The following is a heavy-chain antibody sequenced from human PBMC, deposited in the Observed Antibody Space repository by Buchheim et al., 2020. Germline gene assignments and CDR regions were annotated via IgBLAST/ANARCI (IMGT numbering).Heavy chain of an antibody. CDR1: GFPFRDYW. V-gene: IGHV3-74*01. CDR2: MNQDGRTT. Sequence: EVQLVESGGGLVQPGGSLRLSCVVSGFPFRDYWMHWVRQAPGKGLVWVSRMNQDGRTTNYADSVKGRFTISRDNSKNTLYLQMNSLRAEDTAVYYCARDMGQSYYGMDVWGQGTT. CDR3: ARDMGQSYYGMDV. D-gene: IGHD3-10*01. J-gene: IGHJ6*02.